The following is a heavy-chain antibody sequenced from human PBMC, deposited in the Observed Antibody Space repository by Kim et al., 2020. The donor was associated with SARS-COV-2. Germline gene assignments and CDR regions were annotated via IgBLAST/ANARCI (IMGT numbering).Heavy chain of an antibody. CDR2: INPNSGGT. D-gene: IGHD1-26*01. V-gene: IGHV1-2*06. J-gene: IGHJ4*02. CDR3: ARDDWDGGSYSQVDY. CDR1: GYTFTGYY. Sequence: ASVKVSCKASGYTFTGYYMHWVRQAPGQGLEWMGRINPNSGGTNYAQKFQGRVTMTRDTSISTAYMELSRLRSDDTAVYYCARDDWDGGSYSQVDYWGQGTLVTVSS.